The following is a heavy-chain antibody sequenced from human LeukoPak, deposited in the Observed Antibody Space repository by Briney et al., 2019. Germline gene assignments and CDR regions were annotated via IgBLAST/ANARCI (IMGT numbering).Heavy chain of an antibody. Sequence: PGGSLRLSCAASGFTFSSYWMTWVRQAPGKGLEWVANIKRDGSEKYYMDSVKGRFTISRDNAKSLLYLQMNNVRAEDTAVYYCARPPHIAAAGQDWGQGTLVTVSS. V-gene: IGHV3-7*01. CDR1: GFTFSSYW. J-gene: IGHJ4*02. D-gene: IGHD6-13*01. CDR3: ARPPHIAAAGQD. CDR2: IKRDGSEK.